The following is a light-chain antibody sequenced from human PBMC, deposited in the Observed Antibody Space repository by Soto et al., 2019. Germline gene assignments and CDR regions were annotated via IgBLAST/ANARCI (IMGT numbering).Light chain of an antibody. CDR2: DAS. CDR3: QQHGSSPIT. J-gene: IGKJ5*01. Sequence: HLTHAPSSLSASVLYRVTITFLASQGISSYLGWYQQKPGKAPNLLIYDASTLHSGVPSRFSGGGSGTDFTLTISRLEPEDFAVYYCQQHGSSPITFGQGTRLEIK. CDR1: QGISSY. V-gene: IGKV1-9*01.